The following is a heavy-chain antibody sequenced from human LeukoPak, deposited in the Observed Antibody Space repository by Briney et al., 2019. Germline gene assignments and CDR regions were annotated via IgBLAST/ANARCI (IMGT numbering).Heavy chain of an antibody. V-gene: IGHV3-7*01. D-gene: IGHD3-16*01. Sequence: GGSLRLSCAASGFTFSSYWMSWVRQAPGKGLEWVANIKQDGSEKYYVDSVKGRFTTSRDNAKNSLYLQMNSLRAEDTAVYYCAREHKGDMGLGYDYWGQGTLVTVSS. CDR1: GFTFSSYW. CDR3: AREHKGDMGLGYDY. J-gene: IGHJ4*02. CDR2: IKQDGSEK.